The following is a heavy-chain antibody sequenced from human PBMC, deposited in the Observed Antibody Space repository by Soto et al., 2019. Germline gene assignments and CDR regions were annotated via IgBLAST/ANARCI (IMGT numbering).Heavy chain of an antibody. CDR1: GYTFTSYD. Sequence: ASVKVSCKASGYTFTSYDVNWVRQATGQGLEWMGWMNPNSGNTGYAQKFQGRVTMTRNTSISTAYMELSSLRSEDTAVYYCARAVQGTIAAAGTWGQGTLVTVSS. CDR3: ARAVQGTIAAAGT. D-gene: IGHD6-13*01. V-gene: IGHV1-8*01. J-gene: IGHJ4*02. CDR2: MNPNSGNT.